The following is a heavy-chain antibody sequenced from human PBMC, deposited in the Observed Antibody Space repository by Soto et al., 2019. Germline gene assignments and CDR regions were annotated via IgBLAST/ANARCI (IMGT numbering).Heavy chain of an antibody. J-gene: IGHJ6*02. CDR1: GYTFTSYT. CDR2: ISANNGNI. V-gene: IGHV1-18*04. Sequence: ASVKVSCKASGYTFTSYTFSWVRQAPGQGLEWMGWISANNGNIRYAQKLQGRVTMTTDTSTSTVYVEVWSLRSDDTAVYYCARQKGINNYYGMDVWGQGTTVTVSS. D-gene: IGHD3-10*01. CDR3: ARQKGINNYYGMDV.